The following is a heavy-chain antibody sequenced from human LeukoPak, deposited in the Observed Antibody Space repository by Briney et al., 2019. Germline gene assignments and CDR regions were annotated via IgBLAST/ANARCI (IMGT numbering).Heavy chain of an antibody. V-gene: IGHV3-23*01. CDR3: EKSHSSSWYRPPFDY. CDR2: ISGSGGST. J-gene: IGHJ4*02. D-gene: IGHD6-13*01. Sequence: GGSLRLSCAASGFTFSSYAMSWVRLAPGKGLEWVSAISGSGGSTYYADSVKGRFTISRDNSKNTLYLQMNSLRAEDTAVYFCEKSHSSSWYRPPFDYWGQGTLVTVSS. CDR1: GFTFSSYA.